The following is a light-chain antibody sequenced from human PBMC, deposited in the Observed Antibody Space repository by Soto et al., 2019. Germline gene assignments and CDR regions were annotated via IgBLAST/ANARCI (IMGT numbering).Light chain of an antibody. CDR1: QTINNW. CDR3: QQYHNYPWT. J-gene: IGKJ1*01. CDR2: KAS. Sequence: DIQMTQSPSTLSASVGDRVTITCRASQTINNWLAWYQQKPGKAPKLLIYKASSLEGGVSSRFSGSASGTEFTLSISSLQPDDFATFSCQQYHNYPWTFGQGTKVEI. V-gene: IGKV1-5*03.